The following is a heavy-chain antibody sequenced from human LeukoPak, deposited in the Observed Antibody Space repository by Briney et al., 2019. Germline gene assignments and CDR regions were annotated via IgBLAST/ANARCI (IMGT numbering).Heavy chain of an antibody. CDR1: GFIFSTYG. J-gene: IGHJ6*03. Sequence: GGSLRLSCAASGFIFSTYGMHWVRQAPGKGLERVAFIRNDGSDKYYAVSVKGRFTISRDNSKNTLYLQMNSLRAEDTALYYCALAKARGLRFRGYYMDVWGKGTTVTVSS. CDR2: IRNDGSDK. CDR3: ALAKARGLRFRGYYMDV. D-gene: IGHD3-3*01. V-gene: IGHV3-30*02.